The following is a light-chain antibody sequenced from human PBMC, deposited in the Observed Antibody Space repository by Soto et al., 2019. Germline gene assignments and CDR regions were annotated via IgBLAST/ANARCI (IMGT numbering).Light chain of an antibody. J-gene: IGLJ1*01. CDR2: EGS. V-gene: IGLV2-14*01. CDR1: SSDVGGYTY. CDR3: SSYAGSSNV. Sequence: QSVLTQPASVSGSPGQSITISCTGTSSDVGGYTYVSWYQQHPGKAPELLIYEGSNRPSGVSNRFSGSKSGNTASLTVSGLQAEDEADYYCSSYAGSSNVFGTGTKVTVL.